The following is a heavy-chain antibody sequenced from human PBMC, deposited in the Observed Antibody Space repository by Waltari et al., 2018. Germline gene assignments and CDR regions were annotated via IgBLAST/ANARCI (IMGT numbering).Heavy chain of an antibody. V-gene: IGHV3-30*02. J-gene: IGHJ3*02. D-gene: IGHD2-15*01. CDR1: GFTFSSYG. Sequence: QVQLVESGGGVVQPGGSLRLSCAASGFTFSSYGMHWVRQAPAQGLEWVAFIRYDGSNKYYADSVKGRFTISRDNSKNTLYLQMNSLRAEDTAVYYCAKDAPKGYCSGGSCYGLAFDIWGQGTMVTVSS. CDR2: IRYDGSNK. CDR3: AKDAPKGYCSGGSCYGLAFDI.